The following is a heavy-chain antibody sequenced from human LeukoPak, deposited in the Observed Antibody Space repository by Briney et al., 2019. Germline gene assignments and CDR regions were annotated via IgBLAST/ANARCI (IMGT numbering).Heavy chain of an antibody. J-gene: IGHJ6*02. CDR1: GFTFSDYY. Sequence: GGSLRLSCAASGFTFSDYYMSWIRQAPGKGLEWVSYISSSGSTIYYADSVKGRFTISRDNAKNSLYLQMNSLRAEDTAVYYCASQSVSAYYYGVDVWGQGTTVTVSS. CDR2: ISSSGSTI. CDR3: ASQSVSAYYYGVDV. V-gene: IGHV3-11*01.